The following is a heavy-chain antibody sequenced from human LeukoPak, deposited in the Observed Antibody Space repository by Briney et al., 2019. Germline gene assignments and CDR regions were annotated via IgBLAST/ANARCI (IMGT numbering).Heavy chain of an antibody. Sequence: GGSLRLSCAASGFIFSSYAMSWVRQAPGKGLEWVSLISGDGGSTYYADSVKGRFTISRDNSKNSLYLQMNSLRTEDTALYYCAKSTRTVAGGDYWGQGTLVTVSS. CDR2: ISGDGGST. J-gene: IGHJ4*02. V-gene: IGHV3-43*02. CDR3: AKSTRTVAGGDY. CDR1: GFIFSSYA. D-gene: IGHD6-19*01.